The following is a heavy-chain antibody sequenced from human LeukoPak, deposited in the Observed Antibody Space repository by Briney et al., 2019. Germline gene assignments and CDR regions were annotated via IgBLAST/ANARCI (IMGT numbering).Heavy chain of an antibody. V-gene: IGHV1-2*02. CDR2: INPNSGGT. CDR1: GHTLTGYY. Sequence: ASVKVSCKASGHTLTGYYMHWVRQAPGQGLEWMGWINPNSGGTNYAQKFQGRVTMTRDTSISTAYMELSRLRSDDTAVYYCARDGHSSGWYCDNWGQGTLVTVSS. J-gene: IGHJ4*02. CDR3: ARDGHSSGWYCDN. D-gene: IGHD6-19*01.